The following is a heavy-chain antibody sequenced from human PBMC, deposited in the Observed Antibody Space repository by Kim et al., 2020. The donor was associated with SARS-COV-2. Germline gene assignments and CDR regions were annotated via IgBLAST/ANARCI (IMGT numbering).Heavy chain of an antibody. V-gene: IGHV3-30-3*01. CDR2: ISYDGSNK. J-gene: IGHJ3*02. Sequence: GGSLRLSCAASGFTFSSYPMHWVRQAPGKGLEWVTIISYDGSNKYYADSVKGRFTISRDNSKNTLYLQMNSLRAEDTAVYYCARDRSLGAFDIWGQGTMVTVSS. D-gene: IGHD3-10*01. CDR1: GFTFSSYP. CDR3: ARDRSLGAFDI.